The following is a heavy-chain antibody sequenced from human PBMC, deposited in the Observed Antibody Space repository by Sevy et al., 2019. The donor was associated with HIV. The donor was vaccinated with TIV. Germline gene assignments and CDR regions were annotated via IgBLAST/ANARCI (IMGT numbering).Heavy chain of an antibody. CDR2: ISSSGTPF. CDR1: GFDFSAYY. D-gene: IGHD4-4*01. J-gene: IGHJ4*02. Sequence: GGSLRLSCAASGFDFSAYYMSWIRQAPGKGLEWISYISSSGTPFSYADSVKGRFTISRDNAKNSVYLQMNNLRAEDTAVYYCARDMGLNPLTGTWGTGVTFDSWGQGTLVTVSS. V-gene: IGHV3-11*01. CDR3: ARDMGLNPLTGTWGTGVTFDS.